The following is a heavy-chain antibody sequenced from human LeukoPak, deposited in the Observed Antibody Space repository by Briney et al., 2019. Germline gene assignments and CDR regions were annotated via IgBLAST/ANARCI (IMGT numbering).Heavy chain of an antibody. J-gene: IGHJ4*02. CDR1: GFTFSSYW. Sequence: GGSLRLSCAASGFTFSSYWMHWVRQAPGKGLVWVSRINSDGSSTSYADSVKGRFTISRDNAKNTLYLQMNSLRAEDTAVYYCATVQFWSGSYFDYWGLGTLVTVSS. CDR3: ATVQFWSGSYFDY. V-gene: IGHV3-74*01. CDR2: INSDGSST. D-gene: IGHD3-3*02.